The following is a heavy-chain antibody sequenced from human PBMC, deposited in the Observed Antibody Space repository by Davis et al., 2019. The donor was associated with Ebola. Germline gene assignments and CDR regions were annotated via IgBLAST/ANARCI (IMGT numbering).Heavy chain of an antibody. D-gene: IGHD3-3*01. CDR1: GGSVSSGSYY. CDR3: ARGTRVTIFGRLDP. CDR2: IFYTGST. V-gene: IGHV4-39*01. Sequence: MPSETLSLTCTVSGGSVSSGSYYWGWIRQPPGKGLEWIGSIFYTGSTYYNPSLKSRVTISVDTSKNQFSLKLSSVTAADTAVYYCARGTRVTIFGRLDPWGQGTLVTVSS. J-gene: IGHJ5*02.